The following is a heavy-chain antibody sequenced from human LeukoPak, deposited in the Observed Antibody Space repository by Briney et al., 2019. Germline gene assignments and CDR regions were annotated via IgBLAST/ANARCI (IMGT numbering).Heavy chain of an antibody. Sequence: GGSLRLSCAASGFTFSKCAMSWVRQAPGKGLEWVAIITATGDTAYYADSVKGRFTISRDNSKNTLYLQMNSLRAEDTAVYYCAKDYDILTGYYHYWGQGTLVTVSS. CDR1: GFTFSKCA. J-gene: IGHJ4*02. V-gene: IGHV3-23*01. CDR2: ITATGDTA. CDR3: AKDYDILTGYYHY. D-gene: IGHD3-9*01.